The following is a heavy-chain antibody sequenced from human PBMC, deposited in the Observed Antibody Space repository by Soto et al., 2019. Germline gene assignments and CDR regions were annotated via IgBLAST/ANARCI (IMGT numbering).Heavy chain of an antibody. D-gene: IGHD3-10*01. CDR2: ISGSGGST. CDR3: AKTPHITMVRGVIIGY. J-gene: IGHJ4*02. Sequence: PGGSLRLSCAASGFTFSSYAMSWVRQAPGKGLEWVSAISGSGGSTYYADSVKGRFTISRDNSKNTLYLQMSSLRAEDTAVYYCAKTPHITMVRGVIIGYWGQGTLVTVSS. V-gene: IGHV3-23*01. CDR1: GFTFSSYA.